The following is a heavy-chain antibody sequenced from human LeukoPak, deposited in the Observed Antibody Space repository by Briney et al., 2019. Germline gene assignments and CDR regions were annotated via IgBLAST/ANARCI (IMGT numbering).Heavy chain of an antibody. D-gene: IGHD2-15*01. Sequence: SETLSLTCAVYGGSFSGYSWSWIRQPPGKGLEWIGETSHSGSTNYNPSLESRVTIADTSKNQFSLKLTSVTAADTAVYNSARVERLGYDDYWGQGTLVTVSS. J-gene: IGHJ4*02. CDR3: ARVERLGYDDY. CDR2: TSHSGST. V-gene: IGHV4-34*01. CDR1: GGSFSGYS.